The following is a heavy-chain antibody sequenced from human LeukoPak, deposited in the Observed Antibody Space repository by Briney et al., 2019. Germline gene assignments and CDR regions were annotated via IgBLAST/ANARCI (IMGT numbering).Heavy chain of an antibody. V-gene: IGHV1-18*01. Sequence: ASVKVSCKASGYTFTSNVITWVRQAPGQGLEWMGCITTYNGDTNYAQKFQGRVTMTTDTSTSTAYMELRSLRSDDTAMYYCASGRYSGSYTLFDYWGQGILVTVSS. CDR3: ASGRYSGSYTLFDY. CDR2: ITTYNGDT. CDR1: GYTFTSNV. D-gene: IGHD1-26*01. J-gene: IGHJ4*02.